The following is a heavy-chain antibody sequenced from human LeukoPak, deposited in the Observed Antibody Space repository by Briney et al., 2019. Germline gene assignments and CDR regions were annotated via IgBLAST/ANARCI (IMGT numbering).Heavy chain of an antibody. CDR2: ITYGGSNK. V-gene: IGHV3-30*02. J-gene: IGHJ4*02. CDR1: GFTFSFYG. Sequence: PGGSLRLSCAPSGFTFSFYGMHWGRQAPGKGLEWVAFITYGGSNKYYADSVKGRFTISRDNSKNTLYLQMNSLRAEDTAVYYCARGGYYGSGSYEYFDYWGQGTLDTVSS. D-gene: IGHD3-10*01. CDR3: ARGGYYGSGSYEYFDY.